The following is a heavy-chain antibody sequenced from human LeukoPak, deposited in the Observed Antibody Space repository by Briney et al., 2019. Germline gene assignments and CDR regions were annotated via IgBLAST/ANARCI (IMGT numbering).Heavy chain of an antibody. V-gene: IGHV4-4*02. CDR1: GGSISSSNW. D-gene: IGHD2-15*01. CDR3: ARLGVVAAYDY. Sequence: SETLSLTCAVSGGSISSSNWWSWVRQPPGKGLEWIGEIYHSGSTNYNPSLKSRVTISVDTSKNQFSLKLSSVTAADTAVYYCARLGVVAAYDYWGQGTLVTVSS. J-gene: IGHJ4*02. CDR2: IYHSGST.